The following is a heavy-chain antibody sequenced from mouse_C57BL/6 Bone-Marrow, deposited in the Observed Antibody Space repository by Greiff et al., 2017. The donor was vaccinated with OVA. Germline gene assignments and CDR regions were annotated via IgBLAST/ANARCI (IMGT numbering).Heavy chain of an antibody. CDR3: VRPPRGLYAVDD. V-gene: IGHV10-1*01. CDR2: IRRKSNNYAT. Sequence: DVMLVESGGGLVQPKGSLKLSCAASGFSFNTYAMNWVRQAPGKGLEWVARIRRKSNNYATSYADSVKDRFTISSDASESMLYLQMNNLKTEDTAMDYCVRPPRGLYAVDDWGQGTSVTVPS. J-gene: IGHJ4*01. CDR1: GFSFNTYA. D-gene: IGHD3-1*01.